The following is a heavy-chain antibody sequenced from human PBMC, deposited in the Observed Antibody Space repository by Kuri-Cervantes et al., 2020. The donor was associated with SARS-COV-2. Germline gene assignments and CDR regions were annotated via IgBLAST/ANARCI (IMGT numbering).Heavy chain of an antibody. Sequence: ASVKVSCKASGYTFTSYYMHWVRQAPGQGLEWMGWINPNSGGTNYAQKFQGRVTMTRDTSISTAYMELSRLRSDDTAVYYCARSPQRTGDRKNEPWEQLVYYFDYWGQGTLVTVSS. CDR2: INPNSGGT. CDR3: ARSPQRTGDRKNEPWEQLVYYFDY. V-gene: IGHV1-2*02. CDR1: GYTFTSYY. J-gene: IGHJ4*02. D-gene: IGHD6-13*01.